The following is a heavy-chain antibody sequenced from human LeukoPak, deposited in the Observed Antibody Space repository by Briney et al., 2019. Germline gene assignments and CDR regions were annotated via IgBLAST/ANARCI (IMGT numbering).Heavy chain of an antibody. J-gene: IGHJ4*02. CDR1: GFTFSSYS. V-gene: IGHV3-48*01. CDR3: ARDGDSGSYYGSPFDY. CDR2: ISSSSSTI. D-gene: IGHD3-10*01. Sequence: GGSLRLSCAASGFTFSSYSMNWVRQAPGKGLEWVSYISSSSSTIYYADSVKGRFTISRDNAKKSLYLQMNSLRAEDTAVYYCARDGDSGSYYGSPFDYWGQGTLVTVSS.